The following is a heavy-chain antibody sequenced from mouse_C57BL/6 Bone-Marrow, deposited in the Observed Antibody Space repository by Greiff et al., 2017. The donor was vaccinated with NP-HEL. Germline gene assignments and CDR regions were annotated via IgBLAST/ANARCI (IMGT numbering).Heavy chain of an antibody. Sequence: EVKLVESGGGLVKPGGSLKLSCAASGFTFSSYAMSWVRQTPEKRLAWVANISDGGSYTYYPDNVKGRFNISRDNAKNNLYLQMSHLKSEDTAMYYCAAGDGYYGWFAYWGQGTLVTVSA. CDR1: GFTFSSYA. D-gene: IGHD2-3*01. CDR2: ISDGGSYT. V-gene: IGHV5-4*03. J-gene: IGHJ3*01. CDR3: AAGDGYYGWFAY.